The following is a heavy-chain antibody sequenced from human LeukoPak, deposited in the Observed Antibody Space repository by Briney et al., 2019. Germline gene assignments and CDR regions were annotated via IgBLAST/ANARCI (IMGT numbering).Heavy chain of an antibody. CDR2: ISTSGATT. D-gene: IGHD3-10*01. V-gene: IGHV3-23*01. Sequence: GGSLRLSCAASGFTFSTFAMTWVRQAPGKGLEWVSTISTSGATTYYADSVKGRFTISRDNSKNTLYLQLNSLRADDTAICYCAKGQYYYASGNAPFESWGQGTLVTVSS. CDR3: AKGQYYYASGNAPFES. CDR1: GFTFSTFA. J-gene: IGHJ4*02.